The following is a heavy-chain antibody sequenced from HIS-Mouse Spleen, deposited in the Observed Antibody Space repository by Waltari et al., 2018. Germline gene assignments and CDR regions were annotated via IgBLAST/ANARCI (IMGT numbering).Heavy chain of an antibody. CDR3: AREIPYSSSWYDWYFDL. CDR1: GGSISSSSYY. CDR2: IYYSGST. D-gene: IGHD6-13*01. J-gene: IGHJ2*01. Sequence: QLQLQESGPGLVKPSETLSLTCTVSGGSISSSSYYWGWVRQPPGKGLELIGSIYYSGSTNYNQSLESRVTISVDKSKNQFSLKLSSVTAADTAVYYCAREIPYSSSWYDWYFDLWGRGTLVTVSS. V-gene: IGHV4-39*07.